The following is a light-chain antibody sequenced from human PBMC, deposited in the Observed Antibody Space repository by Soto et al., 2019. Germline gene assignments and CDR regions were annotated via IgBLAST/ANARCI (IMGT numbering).Light chain of an antibody. V-gene: IGKV3-20*01. CDR2: GAS. CDR3: QHYNSYSAA. CDR1: QSVSSSY. Sequence: ILFTESPCTLSLSRLERSTLSCSSSQSVSSSYLAWYQQKPGQAPRLLIYGASSRATGIPDRFSGSGSGTEFTLTISSLQPDDFATYYCQHYNSYSAAFGQGTKVDIK. J-gene: IGKJ1*01.